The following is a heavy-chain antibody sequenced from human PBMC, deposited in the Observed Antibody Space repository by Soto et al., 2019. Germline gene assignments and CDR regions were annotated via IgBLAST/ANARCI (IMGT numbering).Heavy chain of an antibody. CDR2: IKEDGSEK. D-gene: IGHD3-3*01. J-gene: IGHJ4*02. Sequence: EVQLVESGGGLVQPGGSLRLSCAASGFTLSSFWMSWVRQAPGKGLEWVASIKEDGSEKTYVDSVKGRFSISRDTAKNALYLQMNSLRAEDSAVFYCASSRTMGCWGQGTPVIVPS. V-gene: IGHV3-7*03. CDR3: ASSRTMGC. CDR1: GFTLSSFW.